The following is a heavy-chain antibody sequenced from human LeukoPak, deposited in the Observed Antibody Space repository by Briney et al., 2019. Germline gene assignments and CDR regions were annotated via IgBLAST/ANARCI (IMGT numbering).Heavy chain of an antibody. D-gene: IGHD6-13*01. CDR3: ARSQSSSLIVY. Sequence: GGSLRLSCAASGFTFSSYAMHWVRQAPGKGLEWVAVIWYDGTSKDYADSVKGRFTFSRDNSKNTLYLQMNSLTVEDTAVYYCARSQSSSLIVYWGQGTLVTVSS. CDR2: IWYDGTSK. V-gene: IGHV3-33*08. J-gene: IGHJ4*02. CDR1: GFTFSSYA.